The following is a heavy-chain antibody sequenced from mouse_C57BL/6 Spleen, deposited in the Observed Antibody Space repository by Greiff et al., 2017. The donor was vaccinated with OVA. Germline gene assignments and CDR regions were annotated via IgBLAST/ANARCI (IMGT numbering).Heavy chain of an antibody. CDR2: IDPSDSET. CDR1: GYTFTSYW. Sequence: VKLQQPGAELVRPGSSVKLSCKASGYTFTSYWMHWVKQRPIQGLEWIGNIDPSDSETHYNQKFKDKATLTVDKSSSTAYMQLSSLTSEDSAVYYCARSGRDGSPSFAYWGQGTLVTVSA. D-gene: IGHD1-1*01. V-gene: IGHV1-52*01. J-gene: IGHJ3*01. CDR3: ARSGRDGSPSFAY.